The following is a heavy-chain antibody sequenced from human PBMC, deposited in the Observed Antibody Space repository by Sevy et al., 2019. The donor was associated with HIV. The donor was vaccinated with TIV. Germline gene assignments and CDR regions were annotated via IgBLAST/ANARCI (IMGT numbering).Heavy chain of an antibody. D-gene: IGHD3-9*01. Sequence: GGSLRLSCAASGFTFSSYWMSWVRQAPGKGLEWVTNIKQDGSEKYYVDSVKGRFTISRDNAKNSLYLQMNSLRAEDTAVYYCARASKDYDILTGYYGLHFDYWVQGALVTVSS. CDR2: IKQDGSEK. J-gene: IGHJ4*02. CDR3: ARASKDYDILTGYYGLHFDY. CDR1: GFTFSSYW. V-gene: IGHV3-7*01.